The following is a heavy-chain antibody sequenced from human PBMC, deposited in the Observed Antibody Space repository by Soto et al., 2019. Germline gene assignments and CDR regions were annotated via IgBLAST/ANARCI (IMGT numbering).Heavy chain of an antibody. Sequence: QVQLQESGPGLVRPSETLSLTCTVSGGSISTYYWSWIRQPPGKGLEWVGYVHYSGSTTYNPSLRSRVIMSIDTSKTQFSLKLSSVTAADTAVYYCARGKIVGPWGQGTLVTVSS. V-gene: IGHV4-59*01. CDR1: GGSISTYY. D-gene: IGHD3-3*01. CDR3: ARGKIVGP. CDR2: VHYSGST. J-gene: IGHJ5*02.